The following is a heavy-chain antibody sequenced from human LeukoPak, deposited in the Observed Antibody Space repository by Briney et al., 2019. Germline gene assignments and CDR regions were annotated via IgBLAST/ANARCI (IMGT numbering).Heavy chain of an antibody. CDR1: GFTFSSYG. CDR2: IRYDGSNK. V-gene: IGHV3-30*02. J-gene: IGHJ4*02. CDR3: ANSQSGTIAVAGSFDY. D-gene: IGHD6-19*01. Sequence: GGSLRLSCAASGFTFSSYGMHGVRPAPGKGLEWVAFIRYDGSNKYYADSVKGRFTISRDNSKNTLYLQMNSLRAEDTAVYYCANSQSGTIAVAGSFDYWGQGTLVTVSS.